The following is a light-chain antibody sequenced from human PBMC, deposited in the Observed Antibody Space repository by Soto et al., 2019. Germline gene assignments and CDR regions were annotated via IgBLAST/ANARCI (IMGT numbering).Light chain of an antibody. CDR2: DAS. J-gene: IGKJ1*01. V-gene: IGKV1-5*01. CDR3: LQYGSHSWT. CDR1: QSISDW. Sequence: DVQLTQPPSTLSASVGDRVTITCRASQSISDWLAWYQQKPGKAPELLIFDASNLKSGVSSRFSGSGSGTEFTLTISRLQPDDVATYYCLQYGSHSWTFGQGTKVDIK.